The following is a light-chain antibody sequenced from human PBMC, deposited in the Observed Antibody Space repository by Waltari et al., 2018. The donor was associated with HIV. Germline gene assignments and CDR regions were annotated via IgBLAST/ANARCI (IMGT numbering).Light chain of an antibody. V-gene: IGLV3-1*01. CDR1: KLGNRF. CDR3: QAWDSNTFV. Sequence: DLSQPASVSVSPGQTATVTCSGDKLGNRFVCWYRQKSGQSPELIIYQDSRRPSGISDPFSGSTSGNKATLTIRGTQSIDEGDYYCQAWDSNTFVFGSGTRVTVL. J-gene: IGLJ1*01. CDR2: QDS.